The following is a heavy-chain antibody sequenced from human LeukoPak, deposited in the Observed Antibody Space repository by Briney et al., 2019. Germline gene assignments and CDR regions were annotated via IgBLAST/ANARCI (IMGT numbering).Heavy chain of an antibody. D-gene: IGHD1-1*01. V-gene: IGHV3-74*01. CDR3: ANWIEGRHEKFDY. J-gene: IGHJ4*02. Sequence: GGSLRLSCVASGFTFSNYWMHWVRQAPGKGLEWVSRIKTDGTITSSADSVEGRFTISRDNSMNTLYLQMTSLRVEDTAVYYCANWIEGRHEKFDYWGQGTLVTVSS. CDR2: IKTDGTIT. CDR1: GFTFSNYW.